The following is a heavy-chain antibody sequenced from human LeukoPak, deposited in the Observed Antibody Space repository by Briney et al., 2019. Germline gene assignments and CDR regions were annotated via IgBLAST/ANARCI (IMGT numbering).Heavy chain of an antibody. V-gene: IGHV3-23*01. CDR1: GITFSTYA. CDR2: ISNSGGST. CDR3: AKGLSGIAH. Sequence: PGGSLRLSCVGSGITFSTYAMSWVRQAPGKGLEWVSGISNSGGSTYYADSVKGRFTISRDNSMNTLYLQMNSLRAEDTALYYFAKGLSGIAHWSPGTLVTV. D-gene: IGHD1-1*01. J-gene: IGHJ1*01.